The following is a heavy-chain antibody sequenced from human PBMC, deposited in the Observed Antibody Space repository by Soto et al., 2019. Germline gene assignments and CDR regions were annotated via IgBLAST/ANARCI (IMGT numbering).Heavy chain of an antibody. V-gene: IGHV3-23*01. CDR3: VREGRGSSDF. Sequence: SLRLSFAASGFIFTNYAMNWVRQAPGKGLEWVSVIGGRGNSAYYADSVQGRFTISRDNSKNTLSLQMSSLTADDTAIYYCVREGRGSSDFWGRGTMVTVSS. CDR2: IGGRGNSA. J-gene: IGHJ3*01. CDR1: GFIFTNYA. D-gene: IGHD5-12*01.